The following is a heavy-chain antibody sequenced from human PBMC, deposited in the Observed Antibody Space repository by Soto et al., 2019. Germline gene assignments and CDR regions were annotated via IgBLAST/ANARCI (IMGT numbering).Heavy chain of an antibody. D-gene: IGHD2-2*01. CDR3: ARANPNYCRSTSCYFY. Sequence: QVQLVQSGAEVKKPGSSVKVSCKASGGTFSSYAISWVRQAPGQGLEWMGGIIPIFGTANYAQKFQGRVTSTADKSTSTAYMELSSLRSEDTAVYYCARANPNYCRSTSCYFYWGQGTLVTVSS. CDR2: IIPIFGTA. V-gene: IGHV1-69*06. CDR1: GGTFSSYA. J-gene: IGHJ4*02.